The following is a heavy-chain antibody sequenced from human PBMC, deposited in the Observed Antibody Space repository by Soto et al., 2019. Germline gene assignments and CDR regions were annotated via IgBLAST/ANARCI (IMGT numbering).Heavy chain of an antibody. CDR3: ARTRIAAAGPYYYYYGMDV. CDR1: GGTFSSYA. J-gene: IGHJ6*02. D-gene: IGHD6-13*01. CDR2: IIPIFGTA. V-gene: IGHV1-69*01. Sequence: QVQLVQSGAEVKKPGSSVKVSCKASGGTFSSYAISWVRQAPGQGLEWMGGIIPIFGTANYEQKFQGRVTITADESTSTAYMELSSLRSEDTAVYYCARTRIAAAGPYYYYYGMDVWGQGTTVTVS.